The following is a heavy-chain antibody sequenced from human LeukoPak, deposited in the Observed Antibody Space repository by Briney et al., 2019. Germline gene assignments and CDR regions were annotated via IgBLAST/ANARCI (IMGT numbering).Heavy chain of an antibody. J-gene: IGHJ4*02. V-gene: IGHV4-59*01. CDR1: GGSISSCY. D-gene: IGHD6-19*01. CDR2: IYYSGSS. CDR3: ASYNNGWYGRNFDH. Sequence: SETLSLTCTVSGGSISSCYWSWIRQPPGKGLEWIGYIYYSGSSDYNPSLKSRVTISIDTSKNQFSLKLSSVTAADTAVYYCASYNNGWYGRNFDHWGQGTLVTASS.